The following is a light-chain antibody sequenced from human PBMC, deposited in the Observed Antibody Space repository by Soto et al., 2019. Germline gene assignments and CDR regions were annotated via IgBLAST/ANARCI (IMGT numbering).Light chain of an antibody. J-gene: IGKJ1*01. Sequence: EIVMTQSPATLSVSPGERVTLSCRASQSVTSNLAWYQLKPGQPPKLLISWASTRESGVPDRFSGSGSGTDFTLTISSLQAEDVAVYYCQQYLNIPRTFGQGTKVDIK. CDR2: WAS. CDR3: QQYLNIPRT. V-gene: IGKV3-15*01. CDR1: QSVTSN.